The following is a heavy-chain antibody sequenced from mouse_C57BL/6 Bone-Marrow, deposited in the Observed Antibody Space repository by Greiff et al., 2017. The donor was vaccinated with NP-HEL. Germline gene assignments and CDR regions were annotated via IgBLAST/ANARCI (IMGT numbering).Heavy chain of an antibody. CDR3: AGGYYDYVSPWFAY. J-gene: IGHJ3*01. Sequence: VQLQQSGAELVKPGASVKLSCKASGYTFTSYWMHWVKQRPGQGLEWIGMIHPNSGSTNYNEKFKSKATLTVDKSSSTAYMQLSSLTSEDSAVYYGAGGYYDYVSPWFAYWGQGTLVTVSA. D-gene: IGHD2-4*01. CDR2: IHPNSGST. CDR1: GYTFTSYW. V-gene: IGHV1-64*01.